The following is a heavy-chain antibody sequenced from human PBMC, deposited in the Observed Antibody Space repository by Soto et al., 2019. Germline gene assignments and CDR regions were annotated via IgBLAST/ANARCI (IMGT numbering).Heavy chain of an antibody. V-gene: IGHV3-9*01. D-gene: IGHD6-13*01. CDR3: AKGKAAAGSVDYMDV. Sequence: GGSLRLPCAASGFTFDDYAMHWVRQAPGKGLEWVSGISWNSGSIGYADSAKGRFTISRDNAKNSLYLQMNSLRAEDTALYYCAKGKAAAGSVDYMDVWGKGTTVTVSS. CDR1: GFTFDDYA. CDR2: ISWNSGSI. J-gene: IGHJ6*03.